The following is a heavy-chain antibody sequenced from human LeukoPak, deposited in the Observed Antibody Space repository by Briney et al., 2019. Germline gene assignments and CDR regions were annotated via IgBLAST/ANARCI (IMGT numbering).Heavy chain of an antibody. CDR3: AKDMGAYGDYYPRFDF. V-gene: IGHV3-9*01. CDR2: IGWNSGTI. CDR1: GFTFDDFA. J-gene: IGHJ4*02. Sequence: GGSLRLSCAASGFTFDDFAMHWVRQVPGKGLEWVSGIGWNSGTIVYADSVKGRLTISRDNAKNSLYLQMNGLRPEDTAFYYCAKDMGAYGDYYPRFDFWGQGILVTVSS. D-gene: IGHD4-17*01.